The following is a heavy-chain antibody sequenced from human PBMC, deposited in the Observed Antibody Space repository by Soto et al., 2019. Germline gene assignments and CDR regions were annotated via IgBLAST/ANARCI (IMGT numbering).Heavy chain of an antibody. D-gene: IGHD2-15*01. J-gene: IGHJ6*02. V-gene: IGHV3-30*03. Sequence: QLVESGGRGVQPGRSLRLSCEASEFTFSSYAMHWVRKAPGRGLEGVALISFDGTTEYYADSVKGRFIISRDNSRSMVYLQMDSLRPDDTAIYYCARPIPRWSYHYGMDVWGQGTTVTVSS. CDR1: EFTFSSYA. CDR3: ARPIPRWSYHYGMDV. CDR2: ISFDGTTE.